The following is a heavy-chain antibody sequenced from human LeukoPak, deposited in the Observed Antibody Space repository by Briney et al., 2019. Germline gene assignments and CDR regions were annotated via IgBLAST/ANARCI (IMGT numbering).Heavy chain of an antibody. D-gene: IGHD3-22*01. V-gene: IGHV3-7*01. CDR1: GFTYSTYW. J-gene: IGHJ4*02. CDR3: ARDSSGYQ. Sequence: GGSLRLSCAASGFTYSTYWMSWVRQAPGKGLEWVANIKEDGSEKYYGDSVKGRFTISRDNAKNSLYLQMNSLRAEDTAVYYCARDSSGYQWGQGTLVTVSS. CDR2: IKEDGSEK.